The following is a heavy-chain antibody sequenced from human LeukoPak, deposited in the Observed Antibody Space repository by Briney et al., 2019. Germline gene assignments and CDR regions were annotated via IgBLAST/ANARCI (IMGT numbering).Heavy chain of an antibody. Sequence: NASETLSLTCTVSGGSISSSYYYWGWIRQPPGKGLEWIGTIHYSGSTYYNPSLKSRVTISVDTSKNQFSLKLASMTAADTAVYYCGRSVASYGPTHDWFGPWGQGTLVTVSS. J-gene: IGHJ5*02. CDR2: IHYSGST. D-gene: IGHD5-18*01. CDR3: GRSVASYGPTHDWFGP. CDR1: GGSISSSYYY. V-gene: IGHV4-39*01.